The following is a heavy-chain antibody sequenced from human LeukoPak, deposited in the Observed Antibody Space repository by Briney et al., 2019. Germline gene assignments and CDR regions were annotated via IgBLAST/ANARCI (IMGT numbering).Heavy chain of an antibody. Sequence: PGTSLRLSCAASGFTFSSYGMHWVRQAPDKGLEWVAAVSYDGSKEYYADSVKGRFTISRDNSKNTLDLQMNSLRAEDTAVYYCAKDVLSDRCSFGHQDYWGQGTLVTVSS. J-gene: IGHJ4*02. V-gene: IGHV3-30*18. CDR1: GFTFSSYG. D-gene: IGHD5-18*01. CDR3: AKDVLSDRCSFGHQDY. CDR2: VSYDGSKE.